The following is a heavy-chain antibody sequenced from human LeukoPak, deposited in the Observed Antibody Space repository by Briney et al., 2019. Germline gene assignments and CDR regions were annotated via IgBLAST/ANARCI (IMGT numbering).Heavy chain of an antibody. J-gene: IGHJ4*02. Sequence: GSLRLSCTASGFIFSTYAMGWARQAPGKGLEWVSGIGSNGVNTYYADSAKGRFTISRDNSKNTVYLQMNSLRVEDTALYYCVKAYTTSGTYSEPWGQGTLVTVSS. V-gene: IGHV3-23*01. CDR3: VKAYTTSGTYSEP. D-gene: IGHD1-26*01. CDR1: GFIFSTYA. CDR2: IGSNGVNT.